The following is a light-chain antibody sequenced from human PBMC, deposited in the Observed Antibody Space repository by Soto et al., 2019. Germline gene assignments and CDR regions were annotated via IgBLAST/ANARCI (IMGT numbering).Light chain of an antibody. Sequence: EVVLTQSPGTLSLSPGERAALSCRASQTISASYLAWYQQKPGQAPRLLIYGASSRATGIPDRFSGSGSGTDFTLTTSRLEPEDFAVYYCQQYGSSQGYTFGQGTKVDIK. V-gene: IGKV3-20*01. CDR3: QQYGSSQGYT. J-gene: IGKJ2*01. CDR1: QTISASY. CDR2: GAS.